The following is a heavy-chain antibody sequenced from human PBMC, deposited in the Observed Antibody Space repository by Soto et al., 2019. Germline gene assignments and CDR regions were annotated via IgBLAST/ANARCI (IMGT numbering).Heavy chain of an antibody. D-gene: IGHD2-2*01. CDR1: GGSISDDSY. V-gene: IGHV4-30-4*01. J-gene: IGHJ5*01. CDR2: IYHTGNT. Sequence: SETLSLTCTVSGGSISDDSYWSWIRQTPGKGLEWIGYIYHTGNTYYNPSLRSRVSIPVDKSKSQFSLKLISVTAADTAVYFCARDEYQLLSSVSWFDSWGQGTLVTVS. CDR3: ARDEYQLLSSVSWFDS.